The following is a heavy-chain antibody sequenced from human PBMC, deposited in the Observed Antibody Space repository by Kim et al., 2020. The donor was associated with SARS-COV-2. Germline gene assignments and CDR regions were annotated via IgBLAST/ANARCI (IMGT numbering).Heavy chain of an antibody. Sequence: SLKSRVTISVDTSKNQFSLKLSSVTAADTAVYYCASTNYYDSSGYSPFDYWGQGTLVTVS. CDR3: ASTNYYDSSGYSPFDY. D-gene: IGHD3-22*01. J-gene: IGHJ4*02. V-gene: IGHV4-39*07.